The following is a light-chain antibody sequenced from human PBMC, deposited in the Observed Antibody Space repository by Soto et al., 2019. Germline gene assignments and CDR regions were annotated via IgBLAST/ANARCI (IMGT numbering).Light chain of an antibody. CDR3: QQYNNWRIT. CDR2: GAS. V-gene: IGKV3-15*01. J-gene: IGKJ5*01. CDR1: QSVSSN. Sequence: EIVMTQSPAILSVSPGERATLSCRASQSVSSNLAWYQQKPGQAPRLLIYGASTRATGIPARFSGSGSGTEFTLTISSLQSEDFAVYYCQQYNNWRITFGQGTRLEIK.